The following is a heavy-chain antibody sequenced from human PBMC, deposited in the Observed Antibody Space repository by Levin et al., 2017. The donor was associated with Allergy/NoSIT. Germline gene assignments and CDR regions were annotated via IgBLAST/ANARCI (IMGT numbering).Heavy chain of an antibody. Sequence: SETLSLTCTVSAGSISSSYWSWIRQPPGKGLEWIGHIHYLGSPNYNPSLMSRVTISVDTTNNQFSLKMNSVNDADTAVYYCATQPGESRWLHFDFWGQGTLVTVSS. J-gene: IGHJ4*01. CDR3: ATQPGESRWLHFDF. V-gene: IGHV4-59*01. CDR2: IHYLGSP. CDR1: AGSISSSY. D-gene: IGHD3-22*01.